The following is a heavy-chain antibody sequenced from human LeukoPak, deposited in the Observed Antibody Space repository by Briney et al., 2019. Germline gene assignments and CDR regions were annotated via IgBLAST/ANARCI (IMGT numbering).Heavy chain of an antibody. CDR3: AELGITMIGGV. Sequence: GGSLRLSCAASGFTFINYEMNWVRQAPGKGLEWVSYISSSGGTIYHADSVKGRFTISRDNAKNSLYLQMNSLRAEDTAVYYCAELGITMIGGVWGKGTTVTISS. J-gene: IGHJ6*04. CDR1: GFTFINYE. CDR2: ISSSGGTI. V-gene: IGHV3-48*03. D-gene: IGHD3-10*02.